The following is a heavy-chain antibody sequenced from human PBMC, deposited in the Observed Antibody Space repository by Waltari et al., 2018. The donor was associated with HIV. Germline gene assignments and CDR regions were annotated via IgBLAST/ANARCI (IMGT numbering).Heavy chain of an antibody. CDR1: GFTFSSYA. CDR2: ISGSGGST. CDR3: AKGIQLWLTPFDY. J-gene: IGHJ4*02. Sequence: EVQLLESGGGLVQPGGSLRLSCAASGFTFSSYAMSWVRQAPGKGREWGSAISGSGGSTYYADSVKGRFTISRDNSKNTLYLQMNSLRAEDTAVYYCAKGIQLWLTPFDYWGQGTLVTVSS. D-gene: IGHD5-18*01. V-gene: IGHV3-23*01.